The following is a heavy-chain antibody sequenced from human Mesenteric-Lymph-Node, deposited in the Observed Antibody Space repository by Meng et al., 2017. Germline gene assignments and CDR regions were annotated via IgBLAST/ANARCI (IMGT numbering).Heavy chain of an antibody. Sequence: VQLQESGPGLVKPSGTLPLTCAVSGCSISSSNWWSWVRQPPGKGLEWIGYIYYSGSTYYNPSLKSRVTISVDTSKNQFSLKLSSVTAADTAVYYCARGYYDSSGYGYWYFDLWGRGTLVTVSS. CDR3: ARGYYDSSGYGYWYFDL. V-gene: IGHV4-4*02. CDR1: GCSISSSNW. CDR2: IYYSGST. J-gene: IGHJ2*01. D-gene: IGHD3-22*01.